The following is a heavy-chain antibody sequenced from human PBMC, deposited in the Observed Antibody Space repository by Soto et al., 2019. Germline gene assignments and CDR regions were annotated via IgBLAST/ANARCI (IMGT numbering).Heavy chain of an antibody. CDR1: GFTFSTYG. D-gene: IGHD2-15*01. CDR3: AKNWGGGCSGGSCYSGLFSYMDV. J-gene: IGHJ6*03. V-gene: IGHV3-23*01. CDR2: ISGSGGST. Sequence: GGSLRLSCAASGFTFSTYGMSWVRQAPGKGLEWVAAISGSGGSTYYAGSVKGRFTISRDNSKNTLYLQMNSLRAEDTAVYYCAKNWGGGCSGGSCYSGLFSYMDVWGKGTTVTVSS.